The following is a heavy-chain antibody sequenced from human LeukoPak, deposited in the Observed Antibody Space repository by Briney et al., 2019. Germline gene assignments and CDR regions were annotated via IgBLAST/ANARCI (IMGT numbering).Heavy chain of an antibody. J-gene: IGHJ4*02. CDR2: VNPNSGGT. CDR1: GYTFTSYD. V-gene: IGHV1-2*02. Sequence: ASVKVSCKASGYTFTSYDINWVRQAPGEGLEWMGWVNPNSGGTNYAQKFQGRVTMARDTSVSTAYMELRSLTSDDTAVYYCAVWNGYHDFWSGPFDFWGQGTRVSVSS. D-gene: IGHD3-3*01. CDR3: AVWNGYHDFWSGPFDF.